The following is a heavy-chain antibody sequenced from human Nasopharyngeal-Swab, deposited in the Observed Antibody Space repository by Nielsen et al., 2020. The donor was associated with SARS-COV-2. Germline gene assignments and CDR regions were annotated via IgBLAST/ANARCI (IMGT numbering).Heavy chain of an antibody. V-gene: IGHV4-39*07. Sequence: SQTLSLTCAVSGGSISSSSYYWGWIRQPPGKGLEWIGSIYYSGSTNYNPSLKSRVTISVDTSKNQFSLKLSSVTAADTAVYYCARGQLWLDYWGQGTLVTVSS. CDR2: IYYSGST. CDR1: GGSISSSSYY. J-gene: IGHJ4*02. D-gene: IGHD5-18*01. CDR3: ARGQLWLDY.